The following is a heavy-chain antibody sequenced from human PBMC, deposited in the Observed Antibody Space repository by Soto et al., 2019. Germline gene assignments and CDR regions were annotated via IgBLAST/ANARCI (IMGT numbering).Heavy chain of an antibody. V-gene: IGHV3-30-3*01. D-gene: IGHD1-7*01. CDR3: AREWDYSDTVACPAY. Sequence: QVQLVESGGGVVQPGRSLRLSCAASGFTFSHYAMHWVRQAPGKGLEWLAAISYDGTTEYYADSVKGRFSISRDSSKNTLYLQMNSLRAEDTALYYWAREWDYSDTVACPAYWGQGTLVTVSS. J-gene: IGHJ4*02. CDR2: ISYDGTTE. CDR1: GFTFSHYA.